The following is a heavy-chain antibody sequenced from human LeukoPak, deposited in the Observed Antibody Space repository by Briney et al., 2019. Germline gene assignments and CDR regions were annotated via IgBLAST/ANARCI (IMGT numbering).Heavy chain of an antibody. J-gene: IGHJ6*04. V-gene: IGHV4-4*07. Sequence: SETLSLTCTVSGGSISSYYWSWIRQPAGKGLEWIGRIYTSGSANYNPSLKSRVTISVDRSKNQFSLKLSSVTAADTAVYYCARDRAMEVRGVISDMDVWGKGTTVTVSS. D-gene: IGHD3-10*01. CDR3: ARDRAMEVRGVISDMDV. CDR2: IYTSGSA. CDR1: GGSISSYY.